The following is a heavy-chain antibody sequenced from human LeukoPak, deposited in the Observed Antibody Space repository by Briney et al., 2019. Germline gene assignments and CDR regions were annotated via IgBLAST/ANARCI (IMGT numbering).Heavy chain of an antibody. CDR3: AXSVXQWEPYYFDY. CDR1: GGSFSGYY. D-gene: IGHD1-26*01. V-gene: IGHV4-34*01. J-gene: IGHJ4*02. CDR2: INHSGST. Sequence: SETLSLTCAVYGGSFSGYYWSWIRQPPGKGLEWIGEINHSGSTNYNPSLKSRVTISVDTSKNQFSLKLSSVTAADTAVYYCAXSVXQWEPYYFDYWGQGTLVTVSS.